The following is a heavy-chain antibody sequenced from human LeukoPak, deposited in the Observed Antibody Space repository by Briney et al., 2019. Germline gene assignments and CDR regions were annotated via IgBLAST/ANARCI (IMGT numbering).Heavy chain of an antibody. D-gene: IGHD6-6*01. CDR2: IIPIFGTA. Sequence: ASVKVSCKASGYTFTSYAISWVRQAPGQGLEWMGGIIPIFGTANYAQKFQGRVTITTNESTSTAYMELSSLRSEDTAVYYCARGAARGGNDNWFDPWGQGTLVTVSS. J-gene: IGHJ5*02. V-gene: IGHV1-69*05. CDR1: GYTFTSYA. CDR3: ARGAARGGNDNWFDP.